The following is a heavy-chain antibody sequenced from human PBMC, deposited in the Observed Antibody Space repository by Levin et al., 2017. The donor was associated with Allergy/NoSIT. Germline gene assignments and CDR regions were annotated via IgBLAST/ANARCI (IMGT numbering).Heavy chain of an antibody. CDR3: AGGYCGGDCYSDYYYNMDV. V-gene: IGHV3-30*03. CDR2: ISYDGSNT. D-gene: IGHD2-21*02. J-gene: IGHJ6*03. Sequence: GGSLRLSCAASDFTFSNYGMHWVRQAPGKGLEWVALISYDGSNTYYADSVKGRFTISRDNSKNVLYLQMNSLRAEDTAVYYCAGGYCGGDCYSDYYYNMDVWGQGTTVTVSS. CDR1: DFTFSNYG.